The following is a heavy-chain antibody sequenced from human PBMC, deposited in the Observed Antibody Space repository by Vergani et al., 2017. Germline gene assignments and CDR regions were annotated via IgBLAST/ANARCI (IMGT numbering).Heavy chain of an antibody. CDR2: ISWNSGAV. CDR1: GITFWKFG. CDR3: AKVGRSEVAGTFGAFDI. Sequence: EVDLVESGGGLAQPGGSLRLSCEASGITFWKFGMHWVRPGPGKGLEWVSGISWNSGAVDYADSVRGRFTISRDNAKNSLFLAMNSLRFEDTAVYYCAKVGRSEVAGTFGAFDIWGQGTMVTVSS. D-gene: IGHD6-19*01. J-gene: IGHJ3*02. V-gene: IGHV3-9*01.